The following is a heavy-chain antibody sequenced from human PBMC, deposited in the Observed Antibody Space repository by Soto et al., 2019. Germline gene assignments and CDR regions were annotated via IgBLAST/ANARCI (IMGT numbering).Heavy chain of an antibody. D-gene: IGHD1-26*01. CDR3: ARLLPVGPNYFDY. Sequence: SETLSLTCAVYGGSFSGYYWSWIRQPPGKGLEWIGEINHSGSTNYNPSLKSRVTISVDTSKNQFSLKLSSVTAADTAVYYCARLLPVGPNYFDYWGQGTLVTVSS. CDR2: INHSGST. V-gene: IGHV4-34*01. J-gene: IGHJ4*02. CDR1: GGSFSGYY.